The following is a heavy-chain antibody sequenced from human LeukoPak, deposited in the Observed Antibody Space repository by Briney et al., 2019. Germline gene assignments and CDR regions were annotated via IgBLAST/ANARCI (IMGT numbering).Heavy chain of an antibody. D-gene: IGHD3-10*01. J-gene: IGHJ4*02. CDR3: ARRNYYGSGSYCFDY. V-gene: IGHV4-34*01. CDR2: INHSGST. Sequence: RPSETLSLTCAVYGGSFSGYYWSWIRQPPGKGLEWIGEINHSGSTNYSPSLKSRVTISVGTSKNQFSLKLSSVTAADTAVYYCARRNYYGSGSYCFDYWGQGTLVTVSS. CDR1: GGSFSGYY.